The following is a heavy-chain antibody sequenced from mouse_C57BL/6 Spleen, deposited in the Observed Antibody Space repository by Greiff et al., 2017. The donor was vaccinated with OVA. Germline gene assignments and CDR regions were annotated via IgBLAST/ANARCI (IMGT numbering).Heavy chain of an antibody. CDR2: IDPSDSYT. J-gene: IGHJ1*03. D-gene: IGHD1-1*01. CDR1: GYTFTSYW. V-gene: IGHV1-50*01. CDR3: AGITTKGYFDV. Sequence: QVQLQQPGAELVKPGASVKLSCKASGYTFTSYWMQWVKQRPGQGLEWIGEIDPSDSYTNYNQKFKGKATLTVDTSSSTAYMQLSSLTSEDSAVYYCAGITTKGYFDVWGTGTTVTVSS.